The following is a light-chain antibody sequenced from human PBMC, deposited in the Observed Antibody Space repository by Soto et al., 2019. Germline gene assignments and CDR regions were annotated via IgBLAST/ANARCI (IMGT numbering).Light chain of an antibody. Sequence: DIQMTQSPSSLSASVGDRVTLTCRASQTISNFLNWYQQKPGNAPKLLIYDASNLETGVPSRFSGSGSGTDFTFTISSLQPEDIATYYCQQYDNLPLTFGGGTKVDIK. CDR1: QTISNF. V-gene: IGKV1-33*01. CDR2: DAS. CDR3: QQYDNLPLT. J-gene: IGKJ4*01.